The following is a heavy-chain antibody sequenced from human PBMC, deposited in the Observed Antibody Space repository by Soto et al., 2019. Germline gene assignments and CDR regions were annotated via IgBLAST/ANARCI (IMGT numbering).Heavy chain of an antibody. CDR3: AINYYGSGSYRWFDP. D-gene: IGHD3-10*01. J-gene: IGHJ5*02. CDR1: GYTFTSYG. V-gene: IGHV1-18*01. CDR2: ISAYNGNT. Sequence: GASVKVSCKASGYTFTSYGISWVRQAPGQGLEWMGWISAYNGNTNYAQKLQGRVTMTTDTSTSTAYMELRSLRSDDTAVYYCAINYYGSGSYRWFDPWGQGTLVTVSS.